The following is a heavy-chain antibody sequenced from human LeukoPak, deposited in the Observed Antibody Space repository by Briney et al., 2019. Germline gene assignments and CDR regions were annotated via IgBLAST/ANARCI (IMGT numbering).Heavy chain of an antibody. J-gene: IGHJ4*02. V-gene: IGHV1-3*03. CDR2: INAGNGNT. D-gene: IGHD1-26*01. Sequence: ASVKVSCKASGYTFTSYAMHWVRQAPGQRLEWMGWINAGNGNTKYSQEFQGRVTITRDTSASTAYMELGSLRSEDMAVYYCAKDRRGSYSFDYWGQGTLVTVSS. CDR3: AKDRRGSYSFDY. CDR1: GYTFTSYA.